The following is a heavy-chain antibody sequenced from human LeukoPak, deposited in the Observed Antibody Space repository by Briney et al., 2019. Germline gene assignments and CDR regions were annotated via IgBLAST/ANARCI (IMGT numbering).Heavy chain of an antibody. Sequence: GGSLRLSCAASGFTVSSNYMSWVRQAPGKGLEWVSVIYSGGSTYYADSVKGRFTISRDNSKNTLYLQMKSLRAEDTAVYYCARSVDTAMAFDYWGQGTLVTVSS. J-gene: IGHJ4*02. CDR3: ARSVDTAMAFDY. D-gene: IGHD5-18*01. CDR1: GFTVSSNY. CDR2: IYSGGST. V-gene: IGHV3-66*01.